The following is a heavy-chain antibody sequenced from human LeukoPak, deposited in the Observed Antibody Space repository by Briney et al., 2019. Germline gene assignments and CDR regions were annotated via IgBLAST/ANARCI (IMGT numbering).Heavy chain of an antibody. CDR1: GFSFSRFY. V-gene: IGHV3-11*01. CDR3: TRAEGLGPGAHFDQ. J-gene: IGHJ4*02. CDR2: IPTSGISV. Sequence: GGSLRLSWAASGFSFSRFYMSWVRQTPGKALEWISYIPTSGISVQYADSVRGRFTASRDDAMNSLHLQMDSLRVEDTAVYYCTRAEGLGPGAHFDQWGQGALVIVSS.